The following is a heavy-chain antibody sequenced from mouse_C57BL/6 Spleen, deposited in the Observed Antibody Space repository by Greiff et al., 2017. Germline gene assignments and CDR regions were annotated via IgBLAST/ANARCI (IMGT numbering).Heavy chain of an antibody. CDR2: IYWDDDK. V-gene: IGHV8-12*01. CDR3: AREVISYAMDY. CDR1: GFSLSTSGMG. Sequence: QVTLKVSGPGLLQSSQTLSLTCSFSGFSLSTSGMGVSWIRQPSGKGLEWLAHIYWDDDKRYNPSLKSRLTISKDTSRNQVFLKITSVDTADTATYYCAREVISYAMDYWGQGTSVTVSS. D-gene: IGHD2-2*01. J-gene: IGHJ4*01.